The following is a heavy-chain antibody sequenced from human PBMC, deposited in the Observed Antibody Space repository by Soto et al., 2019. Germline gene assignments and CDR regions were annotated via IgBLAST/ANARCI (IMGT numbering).Heavy chain of an antibody. CDR2: IYYSGST. J-gene: IGHJ4*02. CDR3: PTVSSGWWYFDY. CDR1: GGSISSYY. Sequence: PSETLSLTCTVSGGSISSYYWSWIRQPPGKGLEWIGYIYYSGSTNYNPPLKSRVTISVNTSKNQFSLKLTSVTAADTAVYYCPTVSSGWWYFDYWGQGTLVTVSS. V-gene: IGHV4-59*01. D-gene: IGHD6-19*01.